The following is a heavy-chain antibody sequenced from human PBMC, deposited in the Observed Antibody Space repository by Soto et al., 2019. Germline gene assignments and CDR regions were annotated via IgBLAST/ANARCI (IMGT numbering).Heavy chain of an antibody. D-gene: IGHD3-22*01. CDR3: NTAAAHHDGRCNYYEGAY. V-gene: IGHV3-15*07. CDR1: GFTFTDAW. J-gene: IGHJ4*02. CDR2: IKTKSDIAAT. Sequence: EVLLVESGGGLVKPGESLRLSCAASGFTFTDAWMHWVRQGPGRGLEWVGRIKTKSDIAATDYAAPVKDRVTISRDDSKDTLYLPMNSLKTEDTAVSFCNTAAAHHDGRCNYYEGAYWGQGTLVTVSS.